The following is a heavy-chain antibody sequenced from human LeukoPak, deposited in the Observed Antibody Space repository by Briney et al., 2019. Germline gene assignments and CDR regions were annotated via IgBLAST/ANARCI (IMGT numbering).Heavy chain of an antibody. D-gene: IGHD3-3*01. CDR3: AKDMGGGSRTYYDFWSFYYYGMDV. V-gene: IGHV3-30*18. Sequence: PGRSLRLSCAASGFTFSSYGMHWVRQAPGKGLEWVVVISYDGSNKYYADSVKGRFTISRDNSKNTLYLQMNSLRAEDTAVYYCAKDMGGGSRTYYDFWSFYYYGMDVWGQGTTVTVSS. CDR2: ISYDGSNK. CDR1: GFTFSSYG. J-gene: IGHJ6*02.